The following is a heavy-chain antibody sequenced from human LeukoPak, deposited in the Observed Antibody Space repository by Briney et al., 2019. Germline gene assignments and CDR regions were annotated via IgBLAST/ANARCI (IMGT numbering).Heavy chain of an antibody. CDR2: ISSSGSTI. V-gene: IGHV3-48*03. D-gene: IGHD3-10*01. CDR3: ARDQRRFGELLRFDY. CDR1: GFTFSSYE. J-gene: IGHJ4*02. Sequence: GGSLRLSCEVSGFTFSSYEMNWVRQAPGKGLEWVSYISSSGSTIYYADSVKGRFTISRDNAKNSLYLQMNSLRAEDTAVYYCARDQRRFGELLRFDYWGQGTLVTVSS.